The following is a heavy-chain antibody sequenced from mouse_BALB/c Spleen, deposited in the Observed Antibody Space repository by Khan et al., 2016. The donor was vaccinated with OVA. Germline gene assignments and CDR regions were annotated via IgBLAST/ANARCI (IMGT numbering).Heavy chain of an antibody. V-gene: IGHV5-17*02. D-gene: IGHD2-14*01. CDR1: GFTFSSFG. CDR2: ISSGSSTI. J-gene: IGHJ2*01. Sequence: EAQGVESGGGLVQPGGSRKLSCAASGFTFSSFGMHWVRQAPEKGLEWVAYISSGSSTIYYADTVKGRFTLSRDNPKTTLFLQMTSLRSEDTTMFYCARFPLYDGNLAYWGQGTTLTVSS. CDR3: ARFPLYDGNLAY.